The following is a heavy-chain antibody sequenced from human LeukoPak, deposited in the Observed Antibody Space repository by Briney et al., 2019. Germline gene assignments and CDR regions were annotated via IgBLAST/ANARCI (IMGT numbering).Heavy chain of an antibody. CDR2: IYPGDSDT. D-gene: IGHD2-2*01. J-gene: IGHJ5*02. CDR3: ARLGCSSTSCYGATWSWFDP. CDR1: GYSFTSYW. Sequence: GESLKISCKGSGYSFTSYWIGWVRQMPGKGLEWMGIIYPGDSDTRYSPSFQGQVTISADKSISTAYLQWSSLKASDTAMYYCARLGCSSTSCYGATWSWFDPWGQGTLVTVSS. V-gene: IGHV5-51*01.